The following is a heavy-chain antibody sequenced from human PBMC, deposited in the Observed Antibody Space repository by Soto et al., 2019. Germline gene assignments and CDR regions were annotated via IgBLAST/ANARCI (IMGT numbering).Heavy chain of an antibody. CDR3: GKDAGGRGNGAFDI. V-gene: IGHV4-59*01. CDR1: GGSINSYY. D-gene: IGHD3-16*01. J-gene: IGHJ3*02. Sequence: SETLSLTCTVSGGSINSYYWSWIRQPPGKGLEWIGYIYYSGSTKYNPSLKSRVTISKDTSKNQFSLKLTAVTAADTAMYYCGKDAGGRGNGAFDIWGQGTMVTVSS. CDR2: IYYSGST.